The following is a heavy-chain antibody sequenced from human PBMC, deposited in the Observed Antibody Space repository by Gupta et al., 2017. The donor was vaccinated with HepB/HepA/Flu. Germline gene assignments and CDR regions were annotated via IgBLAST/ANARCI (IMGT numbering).Heavy chain of an antibody. Sequence: QVQLVQSGAEAKKPGSSVKVSCKASAGSFRSYALSWVLQAPGQGLEWMGRIIPILGIANYAQKFQGRVTITADKSTSTAYMELSSLRSEDTAVYYCARDSSGWSDYWGQGTLVTVSS. CDR1: AGSFRSYA. CDR2: IIPILGIA. D-gene: IGHD6-19*01. V-gene: IGHV1-69*04. CDR3: ARDSSGWSDY. J-gene: IGHJ4*02.